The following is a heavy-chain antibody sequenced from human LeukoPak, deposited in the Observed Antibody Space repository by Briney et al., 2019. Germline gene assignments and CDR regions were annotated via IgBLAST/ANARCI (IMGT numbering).Heavy chain of an antibody. CDR3: ARARNYYDSSDYYYEGDAFDI. V-gene: IGHV4-59*01. J-gene: IGHJ3*02. D-gene: IGHD3-22*01. CDR2: IYYSGST. CDR1: GGSISSYH. Sequence: SETLSLTCTVSGGSISSYHWSWIRQPPGKGLECIGFIYYSGSTNYNPSLKSRVTISVDTSKNQFSLKLSSVTAADTAVYYRARARNYYDSSDYYYEGDAFDIWGQGTMVTVSS.